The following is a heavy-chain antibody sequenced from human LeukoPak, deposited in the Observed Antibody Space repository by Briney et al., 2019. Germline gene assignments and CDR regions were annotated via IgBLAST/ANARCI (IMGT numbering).Heavy chain of an antibody. D-gene: IGHD1-14*01. CDR1: GLTFSTFW. V-gene: IGHV3-74*01. J-gene: IGHJ4*02. CDR3: VRDAETAGSDY. CDR2: INPDGRTT. Sequence: GGSLRLSCSVSGLTFSTFWMHWVRQAPGKGLVWVSHINPDGRTTTYADSVKDRFTISRDNAKNTLYLQMNSLRAEDTAVYFCVRDAETAGSDYWGQGTLVTVSS.